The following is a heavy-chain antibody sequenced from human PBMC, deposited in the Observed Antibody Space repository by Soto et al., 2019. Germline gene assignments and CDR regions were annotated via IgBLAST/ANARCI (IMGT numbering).Heavy chain of an antibody. D-gene: IGHD3-3*01. CDR1: GGTFSSYA. J-gene: IGHJ6*02. CDR2: IIPIFGTA. V-gene: IGHV1-69*06. Sequence: QVQLVQSGAEVKKPGSSVKVSCKASGGTFSSYAISWVRQAPGQGLEWMGGIIPIFGTANYAQKFQGRVTITADKSTSTAHMELSSLRSEDTAVYYCARGDYDFWSGYVHYGMDVWGQGTTVTVSS. CDR3: ARGDYDFWSGYVHYGMDV.